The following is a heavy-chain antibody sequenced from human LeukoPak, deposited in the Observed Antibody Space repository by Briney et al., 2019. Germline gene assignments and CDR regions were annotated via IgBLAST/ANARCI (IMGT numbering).Heavy chain of an antibody. D-gene: IGHD6-13*01. V-gene: IGHV1-8*03. Sequence: ASVKVSCEASGYTFTGYYMHWVRQAPGQGLEWMGWMNPNNNNTGYAQKFQGRVTITRDTSISTAYMELSSLRSEDTAVYYCTRGARSYSSSFAFDLWGQGTLVSVSS. J-gene: IGHJ3*01. CDR1: GYTFTGYY. CDR2: MNPNNNNT. CDR3: TRGARSYSSSFAFDL.